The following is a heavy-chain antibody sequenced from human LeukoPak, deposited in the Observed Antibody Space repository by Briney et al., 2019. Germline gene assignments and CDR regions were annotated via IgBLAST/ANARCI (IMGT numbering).Heavy chain of an antibody. Sequence: SENLSLTCAVSGAYISDYFWPWLRQPPGKPLESIGYIHYSGSTTYNPSLKRRVTMSVDTSQNHFSLRLSSVTAADTAVYYCARGRDYVDYWGQGTLVTVSS. V-gene: IGHV4-59*01. CDR1: GAYISDYF. CDR2: IHYSGST. J-gene: IGHJ4*02. CDR3: ARGRDYVDY.